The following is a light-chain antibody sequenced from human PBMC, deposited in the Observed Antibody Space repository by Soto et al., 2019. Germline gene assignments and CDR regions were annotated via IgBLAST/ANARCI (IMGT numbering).Light chain of an antibody. Sequence: AIRMTQSPSSFSASTGDRVTITCRASQGIISYLAWYQQKPGKAPKLLIYAASTLQSGVPSRFSGSASGTEFTLTISSLQPEDFATYYCQQLKSYPITFGQGTRLENK. CDR1: QGIISY. J-gene: IGKJ5*01. CDR2: AAS. CDR3: QQLKSYPIT. V-gene: IGKV1-8*01.